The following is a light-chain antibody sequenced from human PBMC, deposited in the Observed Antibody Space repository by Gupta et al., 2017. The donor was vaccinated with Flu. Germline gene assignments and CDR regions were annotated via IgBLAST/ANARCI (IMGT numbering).Light chain of an antibody. CDR3: QAGDSSDGVV. Sequence: SSELTQPPSVSVSPGPPGSITCSADKLETTYVPWYQHTSGQSTVLVTFQDAKRPSTIPERFSASTSDNTATLTISGTQVVDEADYYCQAGDSSDGVVFGGGTKLTVL. CDR1: KLETTY. V-gene: IGLV3-1*01. CDR2: QDA. J-gene: IGLJ2*01.